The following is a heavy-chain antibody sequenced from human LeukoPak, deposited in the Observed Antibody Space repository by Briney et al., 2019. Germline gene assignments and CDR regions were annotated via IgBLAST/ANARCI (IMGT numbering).Heavy chain of an antibody. CDR3: ARKGLAVAAGLDY. V-gene: IGHV3-21*01. J-gene: IGHJ4*02. D-gene: IGHD6-19*01. CDR1: GFTFSHYS. CDR2: FGSDLSFR. Sequence: GGSLRLSCAGSGFTFSHYSMNWVRQAPGKGLEWVASFGSDLSFRSVADSLKGRFTISRDNAENSIYLHMNSLRAEDTAIYYCARKGLAVAAGLDYWGQGTLVTVSS.